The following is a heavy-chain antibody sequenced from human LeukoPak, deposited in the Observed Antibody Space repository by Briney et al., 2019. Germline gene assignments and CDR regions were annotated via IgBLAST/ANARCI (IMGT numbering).Heavy chain of an antibody. CDR2: ISYDGSNK. CDR1: GFTFSSYA. J-gene: IGHJ4*02. D-gene: IGHD1-26*01. V-gene: IGHV3-30*04. CDR3: ARVDSGSYYVGDY. Sequence: PGRSLRLSCAASGFTFSSYAMHWVRQAPGKGLEWVAVISYDGSNKYYADSVKGRFTISRDNSKNTLYLQMNSLRAEDTAVYHCARVDSGSYYVGDYWGQGTLVTVSS.